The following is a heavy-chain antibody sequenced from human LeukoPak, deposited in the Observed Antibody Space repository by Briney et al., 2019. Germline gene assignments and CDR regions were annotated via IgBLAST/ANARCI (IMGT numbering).Heavy chain of an antibody. CDR2: INHSGST. V-gene: IGHV4-34*01. J-gene: IGHJ4*02. Sequence: KPSETLSLTCTVSGGSISGYYWSWIRQPPGKGLEWIGEINHSGSTNYNPSLKSRVTISVDTSKNQFSLKLSSVTAADTAVYYCARMGTVVPAATRHYWGQGTLVTVSS. CDR3: ARMGTVVPAATRHY. D-gene: IGHD2-2*01. CDR1: GGSISGYY.